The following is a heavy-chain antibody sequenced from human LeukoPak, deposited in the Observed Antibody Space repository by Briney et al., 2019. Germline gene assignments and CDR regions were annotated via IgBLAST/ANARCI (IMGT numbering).Heavy chain of an antibody. Sequence: GGSLRLSCAASGFTFSSYWMSWVRQAPGKGLEWVANIKQDGSEKYYADSVKGRFAIPRDNAKNSLYLQMNSLRAEDTAVYYCARGSGSYYFDAFDIWGQGTMVTVSS. CDR3: ARGSGSYYFDAFDI. CDR1: GFTFSSYW. CDR2: IKQDGSEK. D-gene: IGHD1-26*01. V-gene: IGHV3-7*04. J-gene: IGHJ3*02.